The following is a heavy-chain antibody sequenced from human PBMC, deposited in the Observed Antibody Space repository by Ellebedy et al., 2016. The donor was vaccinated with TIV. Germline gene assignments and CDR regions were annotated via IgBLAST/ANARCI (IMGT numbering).Heavy chain of an antibody. CDR2: IYYSGST. J-gene: IGHJ4*02. V-gene: IGHV4-39*01. Sequence: SETLSLTCTVSGGSISSSSYYWGWIRQPPGKGLEWIGSIYYSGSTYYNPSLKSRVTISVDTSKNQFSLKLSSVTAADTAVYYCARHKDSSSVHFDYWGQGTLVTVSS. CDR3: ARHKDSSSVHFDY. CDR1: GGSISSSSYY. D-gene: IGHD6-6*01.